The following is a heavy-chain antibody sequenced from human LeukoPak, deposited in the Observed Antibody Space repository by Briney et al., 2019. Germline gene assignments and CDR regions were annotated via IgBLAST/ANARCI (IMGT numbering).Heavy chain of an antibody. CDR1: GFTFSSYG. V-gene: IGHV3-30*19. J-gene: IGHJ4*02. CDR2: ISYDGSNK. D-gene: IGHD3-16*02. Sequence: GGSLRLSCVASGFTFSSYGMHWVRQAPGKGLEWVAVISYDGSNKYYADSVKGRFTISRDNSKNTLYLQMNSLRAEDTAVYYCAREEDGIYDYVWGSYRYNPAFDYWGQGTLVTVSS. CDR3: AREEDGIYDYVWGSYRYNPAFDY.